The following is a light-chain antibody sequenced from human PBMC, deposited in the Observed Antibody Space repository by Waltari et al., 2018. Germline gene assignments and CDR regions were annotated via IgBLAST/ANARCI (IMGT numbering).Light chain of an antibody. Sequence: EIVLTQSPGTLSLSPGDRATLSCRASHSVSSNNLAWYQQKPGQAPRLLIYAASSRAAGITDRFSGSGSRTDFTLTISRGEPEDFAVYYCQQYANSPRTFGQGTKVEIK. V-gene: IGKV3-20*01. J-gene: IGKJ1*01. CDR3: QQYANSPRT. CDR2: AAS. CDR1: HSVSSNN.